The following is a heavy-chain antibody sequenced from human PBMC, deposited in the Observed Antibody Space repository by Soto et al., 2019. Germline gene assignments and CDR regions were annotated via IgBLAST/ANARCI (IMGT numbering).Heavy chain of an antibody. Sequence: EVQLVESGGGLVQPGGSLRLSCAASGFTVSSNYMSWVRQAPGKGLEGVSVIYSGGSTYYANSVKGRFTISRDNSKNTLYLQMNSLRAEDTAVYYCAREYGSGSYVYWGQGTLVTVSS. V-gene: IGHV3-66*01. CDR3: AREYGSGSYVY. J-gene: IGHJ4*02. D-gene: IGHD3-10*01. CDR2: IYSGGST. CDR1: GFTVSSNY.